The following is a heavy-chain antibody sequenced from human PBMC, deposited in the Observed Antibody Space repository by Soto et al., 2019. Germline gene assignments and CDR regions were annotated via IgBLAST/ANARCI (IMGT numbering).Heavy chain of an antibody. CDR3: ARCERKVNWRPYFDS. J-gene: IGHJ4*02. CDR2: IYSTGSS. CDR1: GDSLSLYY. V-gene: IGHV4-59*01. Sequence: SETLSLTCTVSGDSLSLYYWSWIRLSPGKGLEWIGYIYSTGSSNQNPSLRDRVAVSADASKNQFYLTLTSMTAADTAVYYCARCERKVNWRPYFDSWGKGIQVPVSS. D-gene: IGHD3-10*01.